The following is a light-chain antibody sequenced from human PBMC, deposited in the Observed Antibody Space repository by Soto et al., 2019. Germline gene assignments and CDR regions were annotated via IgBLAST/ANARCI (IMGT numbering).Light chain of an antibody. V-gene: IGLV1-51*01. J-gene: IGLJ3*02. CDR2: DHN. CDR3: GSWDNSLNVVV. Sequence: QSVLTQPPSLSAAPGQKVTISCSGTSSNIGYNYVSWYQHLPGTAPKLLIYDHNKRPSGIPDRFSGSKSGTSAALGITGLHAGDEAVYFCGSWDNSLNVVVFGGGTKLTVL. CDR1: SSNIGYNY.